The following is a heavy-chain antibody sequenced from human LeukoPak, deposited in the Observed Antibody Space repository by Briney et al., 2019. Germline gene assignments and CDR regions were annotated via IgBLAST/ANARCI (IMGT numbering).Heavy chain of an antibody. V-gene: IGHV3-21*01. CDR2: ISSSSSYI. J-gene: IGHJ4*02. CDR1: GFTFSSYS. D-gene: IGHD6-13*01. Sequence: GGSLRLSCAASGFTFSSYSMNWVRQAPGKGLEWVSSISSSSSYIYYADSVKGRFTISRDNAKNSLYLQMNSLRAEDTAVYYCARVEQQLVPPLFDYWGQGTLVTVSS. CDR3: ARVEQQLVPPLFDY.